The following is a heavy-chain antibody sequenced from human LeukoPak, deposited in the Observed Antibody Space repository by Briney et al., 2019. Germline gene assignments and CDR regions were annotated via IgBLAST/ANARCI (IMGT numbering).Heavy chain of an antibody. J-gene: IGHJ4*02. Sequence: SETLSLTCTVSGGSISSYYWSWIRQPPGKGLEWIAYISDSGSTNYNPSLKSRVTISVDTSKNQFSLKLSSVTAADTAVYYCARTTVTTYFDNWGQGTLVTVSS. V-gene: IGHV4-59*01. CDR1: GGSISSYY. CDR3: ARTTVTTYFDN. D-gene: IGHD4-17*01. CDR2: ISDSGST.